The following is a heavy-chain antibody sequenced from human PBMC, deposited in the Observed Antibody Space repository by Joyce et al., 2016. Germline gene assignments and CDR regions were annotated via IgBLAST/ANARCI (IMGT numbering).Heavy chain of an antibody. J-gene: IGHJ6*02. CDR1: GFIFCNYT. Sequence: EVQLVESGGGLVQPGGSLRLSCAASGFIFCNYTMKWVRQARGKGLEWVSHISRSSRTRYYADSVKGRFTISRDNAKNSLYLQMNSLRAEDTAVYYCARKKYYGSGSYYKYYYYAMDVWGQGTTVTVSS. CDR3: ARKKYYGSGSYYKYYYYAMDV. CDR2: ISRSSRTR. D-gene: IGHD3-10*01. V-gene: IGHV3-48*04.